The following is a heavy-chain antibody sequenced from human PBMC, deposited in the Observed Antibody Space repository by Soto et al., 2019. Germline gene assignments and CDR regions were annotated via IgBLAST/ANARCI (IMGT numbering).Heavy chain of an antibody. CDR1: GFTFSSYA. D-gene: IGHD6-13*01. CDR2: ISGSGGST. V-gene: IGHV3-23*01. CDR3: ATAGRASRSWWQDDY. J-gene: IGHJ4*02. Sequence: EVQLLESGGGLVQPGGSLRLSCAASGFTFSSYAMSWVRQAPGKGLEWVSAISGSGGSTYYADSVKGRFTISRDNSKNTLYLQMNSLRAEDTAVYYCATAGRASRSWWQDDYWGQGTLVTVSS.